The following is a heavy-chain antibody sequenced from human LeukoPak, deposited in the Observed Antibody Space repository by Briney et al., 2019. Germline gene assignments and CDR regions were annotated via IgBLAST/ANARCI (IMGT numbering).Heavy chain of an antibody. Sequence: TGGSLRLSCAASGLTFDDYAMHWVRQAPGKGLEWVSGINWNGANVGYADSVKGRFTISRDNAKNSLYLQMSSLRAEDTALYYCAKDYNGYDRGSCFDYWGQGTLVTVSS. J-gene: IGHJ4*02. V-gene: IGHV3-9*01. CDR1: GLTFDDYA. CDR2: INWNGANV. CDR3: AKDYNGYDRGSCFDY. D-gene: IGHD5-12*01.